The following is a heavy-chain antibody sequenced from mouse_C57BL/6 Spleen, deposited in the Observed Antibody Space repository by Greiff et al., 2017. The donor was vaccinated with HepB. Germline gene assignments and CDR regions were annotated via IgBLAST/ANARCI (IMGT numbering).Heavy chain of an antibody. Sequence: VQRVESGPGLVAPSQSLSITCTVSGFSLTSYGVHWVRQPPGKGLEWLVVIWSDGSTTYNSALKSRLSISKDNSKSQVFLKMNSLQTDDTAMYYCARSSYYYGSSDYAMDYWGQGTSVTVSS. D-gene: IGHD1-1*01. J-gene: IGHJ4*01. CDR3: ARSSYYYGSSDYAMDY. CDR2: IWSDGST. V-gene: IGHV2-6*03. CDR1: GFSLTSYG.